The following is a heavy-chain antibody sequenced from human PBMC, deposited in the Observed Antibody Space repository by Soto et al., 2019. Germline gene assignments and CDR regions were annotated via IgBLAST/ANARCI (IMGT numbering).Heavy chain of an antibody. V-gene: IGHV4-31*03. J-gene: IGHJ3*02. D-gene: IGHD3-10*01. CDR3: VSSGGVIRLQDAFDI. CDR1: GGSISSGGYY. Sequence: SETLSLTCTVSGGSISSGGYYWSWIRQRPGKGLEWIGYIYYSGSTYYNPSLKSRVTISVDTSKNQFSLKLSSVTAADTAVYYCVSSGGVIRLQDAFDIWGQGTMVTVSS. CDR2: IYYSGST.